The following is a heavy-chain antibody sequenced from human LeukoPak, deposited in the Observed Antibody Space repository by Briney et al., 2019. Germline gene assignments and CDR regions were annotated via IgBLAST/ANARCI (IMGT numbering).Heavy chain of an antibody. J-gene: IGHJ6*04. CDR3: ASREYCSSTSCYLWLGMDV. Sequence: ASVKVSCKASGYTFTGYYMHWVRQAPGQGLEWMGWINPNSGGTNYAQKFQGRVTMTRDTSIGTAYMELSRLRSDDTAVYYCASREYCSSTSCYLWLGMDVWGKGTTVTASS. CDR1: GYTFTGYY. D-gene: IGHD2-2*01. V-gene: IGHV1-2*02. CDR2: INPNSGGT.